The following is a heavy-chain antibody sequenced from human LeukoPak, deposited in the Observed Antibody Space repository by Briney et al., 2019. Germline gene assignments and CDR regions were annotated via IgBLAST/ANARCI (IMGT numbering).Heavy chain of an antibody. CDR1: GFTFSSYT. V-gene: IGHV3-21*01. J-gene: IGHJ4*02. D-gene: IGHD6-13*01. Sequence: PGGPLRLSCAASGFTFSSYTINWVRQTPGRGLEWVSSISGDGTYIYYADSVKGRFTISRDNAKNSLYLQMNNLRVEDTAVYYCARDAKTQDSSQPDYWGQGTLVTVSS. CDR2: ISGDGTYI. CDR3: ARDAKTQDSSQPDY.